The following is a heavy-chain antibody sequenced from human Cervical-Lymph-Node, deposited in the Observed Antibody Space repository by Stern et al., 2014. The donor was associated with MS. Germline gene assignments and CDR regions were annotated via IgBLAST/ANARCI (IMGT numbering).Heavy chain of an antibody. J-gene: IGHJ4*02. CDR1: GDTFTNAH. CDR3: ARDIVGPTGLAY. V-gene: IGHV1-46*01. D-gene: IGHD1-26*01. CDR2: IKPSGGST. Sequence: QVQLVQSGAEVKKPGASVRVSCKASGDTFTNAHMHWVRQAPGQGLEWMGTIKPSGGSTSYTQKFQGRVTMTSDTSTSTVYVELTGLRSEDTAVYYCARDIVGPTGLAYWGQGTLVTVSS.